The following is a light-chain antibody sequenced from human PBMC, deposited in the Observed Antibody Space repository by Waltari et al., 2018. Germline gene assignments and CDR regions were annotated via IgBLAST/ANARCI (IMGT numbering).Light chain of an antibody. CDR1: QSVSRT. V-gene: IGKV3-20*01. Sequence: VLTQSPGTLALSPGERTTLSCTASQSVSRTLAWYQQKPGQAPRLLIYDASIRATGIPDRFSGSGSGTDFSLTISRLEPGDFAVYYCQKYGTLPATFGQGTTVEIK. CDR2: DAS. J-gene: IGKJ1*01. CDR3: QKYGTLPAT.